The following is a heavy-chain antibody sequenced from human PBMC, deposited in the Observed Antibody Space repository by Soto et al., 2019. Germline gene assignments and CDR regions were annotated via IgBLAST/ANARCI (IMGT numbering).Heavy chain of an antibody. V-gene: IGHV4-31*03. Sequence: SETLSLTCTVSGGSISSGGYYWSWIRQHPGKGLEWIGYIYYSGSTYYNPSLKSRVTISVDTSKNQFSLKLSSVTATDTAVYYCARGGHSYGWVLGYNWFDPWGQGTLVTVSS. D-gene: IGHD5-18*01. CDR3: ARGGHSYGWVLGYNWFDP. CDR2: IYYSGST. CDR1: GGSISSGGYY. J-gene: IGHJ5*02.